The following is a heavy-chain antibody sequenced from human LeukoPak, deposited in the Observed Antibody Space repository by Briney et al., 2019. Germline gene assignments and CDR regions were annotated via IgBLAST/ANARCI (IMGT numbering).Heavy chain of an antibody. CDR3: ARIGYSSTFDY. J-gene: IGHJ4*02. D-gene: IGHD6-13*01. CDR1: GYSFTGYY. CDR2: INANTGGT. Sequence: ASVKVSCKASGYSFTGYYLHWVRQAPGEGLEWMGWINANTGGTNYAQKFQGKFTMTRDTPITTVYMELSRLAFDDTAVYFCARIGYSSTFDYWGQGTLVTVSS. V-gene: IGHV1-2*02.